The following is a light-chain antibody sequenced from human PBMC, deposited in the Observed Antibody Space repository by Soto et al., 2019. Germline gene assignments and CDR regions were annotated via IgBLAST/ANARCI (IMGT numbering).Light chain of an antibody. Sequence: DIQMTQSPSSLSASVGDRVTITCRASQSISSYLHWYQQKPGKAPKLLIYAASSLQSGVPSRFSGSGSGTDFTLTISSLQPEDFATYYCHRSFSTPLTFGGGTKVEI. J-gene: IGKJ4*01. CDR3: HRSFSTPLT. CDR1: QSISSY. CDR2: AAS. V-gene: IGKV1-39*01.